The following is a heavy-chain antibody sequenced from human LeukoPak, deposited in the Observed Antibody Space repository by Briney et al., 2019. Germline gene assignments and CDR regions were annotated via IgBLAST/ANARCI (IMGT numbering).Heavy chain of an antibody. CDR3: ARDPRYYSDLYFFDY. CDR1: GFTFSSYA. Sequence: GRSLRLSCAASGFTFSSYAMHWVRQAPGKGLEWVANIKQDGSEKYYVDSVKGRFTIPRDNAKESLYLQMNTLRAEDTAVYYCARDPRYYSDLYFFDYWGQGALVTVSS. J-gene: IGHJ4*02. V-gene: IGHV3-7*01. CDR2: IKQDGSEK. D-gene: IGHD2-21*01.